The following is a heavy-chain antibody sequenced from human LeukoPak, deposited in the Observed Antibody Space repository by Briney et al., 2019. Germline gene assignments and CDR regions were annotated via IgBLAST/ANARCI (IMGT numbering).Heavy chain of an antibody. V-gene: IGHV3-48*03. D-gene: IGHD2-15*01. Sequence: GGSLRLSCAASGFTFSSYEMNWVRQAPGKGLEWVSYISSSGSTIYYADSVKGRFTISRDNDKNSLYLQMESLRAEDTAVYYCARAAAGRGYFQHWGQCTLVTVSS. CDR2: ISSSGSTI. J-gene: IGHJ1*01. CDR1: GFTFSSYE. CDR3: ARAAAGRGYFQH.